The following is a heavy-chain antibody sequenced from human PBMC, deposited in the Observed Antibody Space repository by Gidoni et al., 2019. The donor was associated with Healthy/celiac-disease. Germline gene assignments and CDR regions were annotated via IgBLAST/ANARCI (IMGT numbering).Heavy chain of an antibody. J-gene: IGHJ4*02. CDR3: ARGIPTYYYDSSGPASFDY. Sequence: QLQLQESGSGLVKPSQTLSLTCAVSGGSISRVGYSWSWIRQPPGKGLEWIGYIYHSGSTYYNPALKSRVTISVDRSKNQFSRKLSSVTAADTAVYYCARGIPTYYYDSSGPASFDYWGQGTLVTVSS. D-gene: IGHD3-22*01. CDR2: IYHSGST. V-gene: IGHV4-30-2*01. CDR1: GGSISRVGYS.